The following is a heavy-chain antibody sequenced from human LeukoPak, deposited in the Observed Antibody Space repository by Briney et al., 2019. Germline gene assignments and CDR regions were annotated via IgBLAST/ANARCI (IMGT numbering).Heavy chain of an antibody. Sequence: GGSLRLSCAASGFTFSSYWMHWVRQAPEKGLVWVSRINSGSSTTYADSVKGRFTISRDNAKNSLYLQMNSLRAEDTAVYYCARVFANYYDSSGYETQTDYWGQGTLVTVSS. V-gene: IGHV3-74*03. J-gene: IGHJ4*02. D-gene: IGHD3-22*01. CDR1: GFTFSSYW. CDR3: ARVFANYYDSSGYETQTDY. CDR2: INSGSST.